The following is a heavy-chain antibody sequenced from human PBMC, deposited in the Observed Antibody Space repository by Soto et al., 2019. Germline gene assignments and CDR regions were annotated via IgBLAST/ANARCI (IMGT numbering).Heavy chain of an antibody. CDR2: ISGSGGST. Sequence: PGGSLRLSCAASGFTFSSYGMSWVRQAPGKGLEWVSGISGSGGSTYYADSVKGRFTISRDNSKNTLYLQMNSLRAEDTAVYYCAKDSQKYCSGGRCYSVNIDYWAQGTLVTVSS. CDR1: GFTFSSYG. D-gene: IGHD2-15*01. J-gene: IGHJ4*02. CDR3: AKDSQKYCSGGRCYSVNIDY. V-gene: IGHV3-23*01.